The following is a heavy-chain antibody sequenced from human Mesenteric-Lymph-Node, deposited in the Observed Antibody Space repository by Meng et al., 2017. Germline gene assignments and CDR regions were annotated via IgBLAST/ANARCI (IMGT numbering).Heavy chain of an antibody. D-gene: IGHD6-25*01. CDR2: KYYRSKWYT. V-gene: IGHV6-1*01. CDR1: GESVSSNIAA. CDR3: ARDPAAFDF. Sequence: LPQRRPGLVKPSPTLSLTAGMSGESVSSNIAAGNGTRQSPSRGVEWLGRKYYRSKWYTEYAESVKSRIIINTDTYKNQFSLQLNYVTPEDTAVYYCARDPAAFDFWGQGILVTVSS. J-gene: IGHJ4*02.